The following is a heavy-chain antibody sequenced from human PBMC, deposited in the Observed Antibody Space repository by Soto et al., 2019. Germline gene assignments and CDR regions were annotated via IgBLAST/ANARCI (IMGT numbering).Heavy chain of an antibody. CDR1: GSSITTYY. V-gene: IGHV4-59*01. CDR2: VYHTGTT. Sequence: SETLSLTCDVSGSSITTYYWSWIRQAPGKGLEWIGNVYHTGTTDYNSSLKSRVTISVDTSKDQFSLNMNSVTAADTAVYYCARRLFGSGWTLDSWGQGALVTVSS. CDR3: ARRLFGSGWTLDS. J-gene: IGHJ4*02. D-gene: IGHD6-19*01.